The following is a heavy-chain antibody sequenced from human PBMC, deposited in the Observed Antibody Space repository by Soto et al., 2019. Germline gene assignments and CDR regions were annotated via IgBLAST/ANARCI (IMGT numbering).Heavy chain of an antibody. CDR3: ARTATYCGGDCYPDAFDI. V-gene: IGHV2-70*04. Sequence: SCPTLVNPTQTLTLTCTFSGFSLSTSGMRVSWIRQPPGKALEWLARIDWDDDKFYSTSLKTRLTISKDTSKNQVVLTMTNMDPVDTATYYCARTATYCGGDCYPDAFDIWGQGTMVTVSS. D-gene: IGHD2-21*02. CDR2: IDWDDDK. J-gene: IGHJ3*02. CDR1: GFSLSTSGMR.